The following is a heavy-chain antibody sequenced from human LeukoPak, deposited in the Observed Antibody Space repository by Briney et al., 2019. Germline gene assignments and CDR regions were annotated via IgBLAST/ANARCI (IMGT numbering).Heavy chain of an antibody. Sequence: DPGGSLRLSCAASGFTFSSYSMNWVRQAPGKGLEWVSYISSSSSTIYYADSVKGRFTISRDNAKNSLYLQMNSLRAEDTAVYYCARAYCSSTRCSYYFDSWGQGTLVTVSS. D-gene: IGHD2-2*01. CDR1: GFTFSSYS. CDR2: ISSSSSTI. CDR3: ARAYCSSTRCSYYFDS. J-gene: IGHJ4*02. V-gene: IGHV3-48*01.